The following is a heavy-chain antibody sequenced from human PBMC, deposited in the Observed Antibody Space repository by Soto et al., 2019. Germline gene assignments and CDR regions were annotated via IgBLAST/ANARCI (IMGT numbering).Heavy chain of an antibody. J-gene: IGHJ4*02. CDR1: GFTFSSYS. D-gene: IGHD3-22*01. CDR2: ISSSSSYI. Sequence: EVQLVESGGGLVKPGGSLRLSCAASGFTFSSYSMNWVRQAPGKGLEWVSSISSSSSYIYYADSVKGRFTISRDNAKNSLYLQMNSLRAEDTAVYYCARDYADSSGYLASLGDCGQGTLVTVSS. V-gene: IGHV3-21*01. CDR3: ARDYADSSGYLASLGD.